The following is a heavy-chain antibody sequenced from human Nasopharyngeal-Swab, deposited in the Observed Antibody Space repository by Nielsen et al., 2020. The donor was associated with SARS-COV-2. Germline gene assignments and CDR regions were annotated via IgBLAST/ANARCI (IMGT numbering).Heavy chain of an antibody. V-gene: IGHV3-15*01. J-gene: IGHJ4*02. D-gene: IGHD5/OR15-5a*01. CDR2: IKSKTDGGTT. CDR1: GFTFSSYA. CDR3: TTQRLGSTFYYFDY. Sequence: GKSLKISCAASGFTFSSYAMSWVRQAPGKGLEWVGRIKSKTDGGTTDYAAPVKGRFTISRDDSKNTLYLQMNSLKTEDTAVYYCTTQRLGSTFYYFDYWGQGTLVTVSS.